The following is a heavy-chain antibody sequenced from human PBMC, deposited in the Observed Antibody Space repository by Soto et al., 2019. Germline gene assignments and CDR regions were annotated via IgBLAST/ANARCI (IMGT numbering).Heavy chain of an antibody. CDR3: ASARCSSTSCYLVY. V-gene: IGHV4-39*01. CDR1: GVSISSSSYY. J-gene: IGHJ4*02. D-gene: IGHD2-2*01. CDR2: IYYSGST. Sequence: SETLSLTCTVSGVSISSSSYYWGWIRQPPGEGLEWIGSIYYSGSTYYNPSLKSRVTISVDTSKNQFSLKLSSVTAADTAVYYCASARCSSTSCYLVYWGQGTLVTVSS.